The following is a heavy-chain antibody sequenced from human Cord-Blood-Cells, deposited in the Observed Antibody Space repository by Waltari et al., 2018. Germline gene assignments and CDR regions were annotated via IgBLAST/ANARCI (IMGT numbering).Heavy chain of an antibody. CDR1: GYTFTSYG. J-gene: IGHJ3*02. V-gene: IGHV1-18*01. Sequence: VKKPGASVKVSCKASGYTFTSYGISWVRQAPGQGLEWMGWISAYNGNTKYSQKFHGRVTITRDTSASTAYMVLSSLRSEDTAVYYCAGVPILNSYFHDAFGIWGQGTMVTVSS. CDR3: AGVPILNSYFHDAFGI. D-gene: IGHD3-9*01. CDR2: ISAYNGNT.